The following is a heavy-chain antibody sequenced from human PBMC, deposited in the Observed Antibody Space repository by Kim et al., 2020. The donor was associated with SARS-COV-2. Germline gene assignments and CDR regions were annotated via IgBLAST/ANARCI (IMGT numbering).Heavy chain of an antibody. V-gene: IGHV1-2*02. D-gene: IGHD1-1*01. Sequence: ASVKVSCKASGYTFTDHYMHWVRQAPGQGLEWMGWINPKSGDTESEQHFQGRVTMTRDTSISTTYIELNRLTSDDTAVYYCARGGKTATTATEAHAYWGQGTLVTVSS. CDR1: GYTFTDHY. CDR3: ARGGKTATTATEAHAY. CDR2: INPKSGDT. J-gene: IGHJ4*02.